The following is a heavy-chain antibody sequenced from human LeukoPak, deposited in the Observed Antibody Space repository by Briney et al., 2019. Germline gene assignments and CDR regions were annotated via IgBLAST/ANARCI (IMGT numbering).Heavy chain of an antibody. J-gene: IGHJ4*02. CDR2: IKTKTDGGTP. V-gene: IGHV3-15*01. CDR3: TTYRVGEQWMVPNY. Sequence: GGSLRLSCAASEFTFTSYELNWVRQAPGKGLEWVGRIKTKTDGGTPDYAAPAKGRFTISRDDSKNTLYLQMNSLETEDTAVYYCTTYRVGEQWMVPNYWGQGTLVTVSS. D-gene: IGHD6-19*01. CDR1: EFTFTSYE.